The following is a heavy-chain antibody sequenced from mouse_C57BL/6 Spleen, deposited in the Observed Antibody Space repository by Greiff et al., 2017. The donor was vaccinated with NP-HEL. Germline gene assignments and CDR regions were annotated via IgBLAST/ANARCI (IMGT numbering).Heavy chain of an antibody. Sequence: VKLMESGPGLVAPSQSLSITCTVSGFSLTSYGVHWVRQPPGKGLEWLVVIWSDGSTTYNSALKSRLSISKDNSKSQVFLKMNSLQTDDTAMYYCARHNWYYYAMDYWGQGTSVTVSS. V-gene: IGHV2-6-1*01. J-gene: IGHJ4*01. CDR3: ARHNWYYYAMDY. CDR1: GFSLTSYG. CDR2: IWSDGST. D-gene: IGHD4-1*02.